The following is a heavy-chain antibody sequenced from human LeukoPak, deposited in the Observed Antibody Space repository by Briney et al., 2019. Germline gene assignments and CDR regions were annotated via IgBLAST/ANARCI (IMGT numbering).Heavy chain of an antibody. CDR1: GFTFRSYD. J-gene: IGHJ5*02. CDR2: ISGSGGST. CDR3: TKDPYIIASYFTFEP. D-gene: IGHD6-19*01. Sequence: GGSLRLSCAASGFTFRSYDMSWVRQAPGKGLEWVSAISGSGGSTYYADSVKGRFTISRDNSKNTRYLQINSLSAEDTAVYYFTKDPYIIASYFTFEPCGQGTLVTVSS. V-gene: IGHV3-23*01.